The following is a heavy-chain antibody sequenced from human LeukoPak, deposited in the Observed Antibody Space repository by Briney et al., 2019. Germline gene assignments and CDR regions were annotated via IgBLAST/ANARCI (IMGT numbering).Heavy chain of an antibody. CDR3: ARGQVPAARGYNWFDP. CDR1: RGSSKDYY. V-gene: IGHV4-34*01. CDR2: INARGDT. J-gene: IGHJ5*02. D-gene: IGHD2-2*01. Sequence: PGSPSLTSALSRGSSKDYYWNWVRQPPGKGLGWIGEINARGDTSYNPSLKIRVTRPVDSSKDQFSLTLTSMIAADTAIYYCARGQVPAARGYNWFDPWGQGTLVTVSS.